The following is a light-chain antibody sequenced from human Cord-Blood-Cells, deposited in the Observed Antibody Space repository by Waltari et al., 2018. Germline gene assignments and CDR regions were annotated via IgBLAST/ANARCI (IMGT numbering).Light chain of an antibody. CDR3: QQYYSYPRT. Sequence: AIRMTQSPSSFSASTGDRVTINCRASQGISSYLAWYQQKPGKAPKLLIDAASTLQSGVPSRFSGSGSGTDFTLTISCLQSEDFATYYCQQYYSYPRTFGQGTKVEIK. CDR2: AAS. J-gene: IGKJ1*01. CDR1: QGISSY. V-gene: IGKV1-8*01.